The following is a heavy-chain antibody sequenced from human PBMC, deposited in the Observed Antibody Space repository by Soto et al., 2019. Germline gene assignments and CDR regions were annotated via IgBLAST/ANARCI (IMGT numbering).Heavy chain of an antibody. Sequence: QVQLQESGPGLVKPSETLSLTCTVSGGSISSYYWSWIRQPPGKGLAWIGYIYYSGSTNYNPSLKSRVTRSVDTSKNQFSLKLSSVTAADTAVYYCARQVPGPYSSGSYFDYWGQGTLVTVSS. V-gene: IGHV4-59*08. CDR3: ARQVPGPYSSGSYFDY. J-gene: IGHJ4*02. D-gene: IGHD3-10*01. CDR1: GGSISSYY. CDR2: IYYSGST.